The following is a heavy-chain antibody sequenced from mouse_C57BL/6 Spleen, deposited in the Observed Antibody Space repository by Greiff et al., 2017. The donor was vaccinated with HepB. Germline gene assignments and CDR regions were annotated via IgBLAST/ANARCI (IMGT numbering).Heavy chain of an antibody. CDR1: GYAFSSSW. Sequence: VQLQQSGPELVKPGASVKISCKASGYAFSSSWMNWVKQRPGKGLEWIGRIYPGDGDTNYNGKFQGKATLTADKSSSTAYMQLSSLTSEDSAVYFCAPTGKGYAMDYWGQGTSVTVSS. V-gene: IGHV1-82*01. CDR2: IYPGDGDT. D-gene: IGHD4-1*02. CDR3: APTGKGYAMDY. J-gene: IGHJ4*01.